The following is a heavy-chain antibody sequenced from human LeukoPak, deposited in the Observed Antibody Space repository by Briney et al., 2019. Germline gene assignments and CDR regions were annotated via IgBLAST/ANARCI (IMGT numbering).Heavy chain of an antibody. V-gene: IGHV3-23*01. J-gene: IGHJ4*02. CDR3: AKGIESSGSYYTCFDY. CDR1: GFTFSSYA. Sequence: PGGSLRLSCAASGFTFSSYAMSWVRQAPGRGLEWVSALSGSGDSTYYADSVKGRFTISRDNSKNTLYLQMNSLRAEDTAVYYCAKGIESSGSYYTCFDYWGQGTLVTASS. CDR2: LSGSGDST. D-gene: IGHD1-26*01.